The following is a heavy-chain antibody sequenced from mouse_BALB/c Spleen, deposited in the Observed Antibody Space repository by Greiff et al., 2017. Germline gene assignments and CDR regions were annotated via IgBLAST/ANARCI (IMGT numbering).Heavy chain of an antibody. J-gene: IGHJ2*01. CDR2: IYPSYSYT. CDR3: TRSEGGYLDY. Sequence: QVQLQQPGAELVRPGASVKLSCKASGYTFTSYWINWVKQRPGQGLEWIGNIYPSYSYTNYNQKFKDKATLTVDKSSSTAYMQLSSPTSEDSAVYYCTRSEGGYLDYWGQGTTLTVSS. V-gene: IGHV1-69*02. CDR1: GYTFTSYW.